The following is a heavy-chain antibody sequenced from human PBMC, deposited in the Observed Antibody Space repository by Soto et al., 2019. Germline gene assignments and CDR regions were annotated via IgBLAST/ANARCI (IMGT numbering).Heavy chain of an antibody. D-gene: IGHD2-2*01. CDR1: GFSLSTSGVG. CDR3: ARGVRYCSSNSGPNCFDS. CDR2: IYWDDDK. J-gene: IGHJ5*01. Sequence: QITLKESGPPLVKPTQTLTLTCTFSGFSLSTSGVGVGWIRQPPGKALEWLALIYWDDDKRYNPSLKSRLTITKDTSKKQVVVTMTNMDPVDTATDYCARGVRYCSSNSGPNCFDSWGQGTLVTVAS. V-gene: IGHV2-5*02.